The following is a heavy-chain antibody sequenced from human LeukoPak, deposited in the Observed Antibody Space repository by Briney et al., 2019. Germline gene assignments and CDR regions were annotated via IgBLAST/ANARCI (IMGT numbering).Heavy chain of an antibody. V-gene: IGHV4-39*01. Sequence: SETLSLTCTVSGGSISSSSYYWGWIRQPPGKGLEWVGSIYYSGSTYYNPSLKSRVTISVDTSKNQFSLKLSSVTAADTAVYYCAKGRIGYSYVHDAFDIWGQGTMVTVSS. J-gene: IGHJ3*02. CDR3: AKGRIGYSYVHDAFDI. CDR1: GGSISSSSYY. D-gene: IGHD5-18*01. CDR2: IYYSGST.